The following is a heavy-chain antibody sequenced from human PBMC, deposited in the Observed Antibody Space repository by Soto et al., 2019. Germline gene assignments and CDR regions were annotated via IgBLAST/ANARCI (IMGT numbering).Heavy chain of an antibody. CDR3: ARDSPIGSTYSGYVAIDS. J-gene: IGHJ4*02. Sequence: QVQLVQSGAEVKKPGSSVKVSCKASGGTFSTSTFTWVRQAPGQGLEWMGRTIPILDVADYAQDFQGRVMLTVHKSTSTAYVELTILTSKDTALYYCARDSPIGSTYSGYVAIDSWGQGTLVSVSS. CDR2: TIPILDVA. CDR1: GGTFSTST. V-gene: IGHV1-69*08. D-gene: IGHD5-12*01.